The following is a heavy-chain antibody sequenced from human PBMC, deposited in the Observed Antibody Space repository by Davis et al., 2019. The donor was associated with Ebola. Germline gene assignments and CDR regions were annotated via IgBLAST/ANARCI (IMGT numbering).Heavy chain of an antibody. D-gene: IGHD2-2*01. Sequence: GGSLRLSCAASGFIFSSYDMHWVRQPPGKGLQWVAVLWYDGSSKYYADSVKGRLTISRDNAKNSLYLQMNSLRAEDTAVYYCARAVVVPGPYYFDYWGQGTLVTVSS. V-gene: IGHV3-33*03. CDR1: GFIFSSYD. CDR2: LWYDGSSK. CDR3: ARAVVVPGPYYFDY. J-gene: IGHJ4*02.